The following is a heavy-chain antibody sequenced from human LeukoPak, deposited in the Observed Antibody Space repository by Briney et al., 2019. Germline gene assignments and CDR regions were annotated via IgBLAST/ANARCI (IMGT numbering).Heavy chain of an antibody. CDR3: ARIRYGSGSYALTYFDY. CDR1: GGSISTSNYY. V-gene: IGHV4-39*07. D-gene: IGHD3-10*01. J-gene: IGHJ4*02. CDR2: IFYSGST. Sequence: PSETLSLTCTVSGGSISTSNYYWGWIRQPPGKGLEWIGNIFYSGSTYYSPSLKSRVTISLDTSRNQFSLKLNSVTAADTAVYYCARIRYGSGSYALTYFDYWGQGTLVTVSS.